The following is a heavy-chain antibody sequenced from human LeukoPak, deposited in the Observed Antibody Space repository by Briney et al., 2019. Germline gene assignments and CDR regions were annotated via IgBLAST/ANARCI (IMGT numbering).Heavy chain of an antibody. CDR3: ARTEMATILDFDY. V-gene: IGHV1-69*04. J-gene: IGHJ4*02. Sequence: ASVKVSCKASGGTFSSYAISWVRQAPGQGLEWMGRIIPILGIANYAQKFQGRVTITADKSTSTAYMELSSLRSEDTAVFYCARTEMATILDFDYWGQGTLVTVSS. D-gene: IGHD5-24*01. CDR2: IIPILGIA. CDR1: GGTFSSYA.